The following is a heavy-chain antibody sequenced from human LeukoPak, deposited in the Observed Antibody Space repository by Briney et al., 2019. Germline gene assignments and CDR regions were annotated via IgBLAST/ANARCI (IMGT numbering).Heavy chain of an antibody. D-gene: IGHD3-9*01. V-gene: IGHV1-69*05. CDR1: GGTFSSYA. Sequence: GASVKVSCKASGGTFSSYAISWVRQAPGQGLEWMGGIIPIFGTANYAQKFQGRVTITTDESTSTAYMELSSLRSEDTAVYYCARDNFVQKGYYYYYMDVWGKGTTVTVSS. CDR2: IIPIFGTA. CDR3: ARDNFVQKGYYYYYMDV. J-gene: IGHJ6*03.